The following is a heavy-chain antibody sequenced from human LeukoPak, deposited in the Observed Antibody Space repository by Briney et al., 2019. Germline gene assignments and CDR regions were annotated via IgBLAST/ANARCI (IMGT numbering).Heavy chain of an antibody. D-gene: IGHD3-10*01. Sequence: GGSLRLSCATSGSTFSTYWMHWVRQVPRRGLVWVSRINADGSRTDYADSVRGRFTISRDNAQNTLYLQMNSLRAEDTAVYYCARGLSGDNWGQGTLVTVSS. J-gene: IGHJ4*02. CDR2: INADGSRT. CDR1: GSTFSTYW. V-gene: IGHV3-74*01. CDR3: ARGLSGDN.